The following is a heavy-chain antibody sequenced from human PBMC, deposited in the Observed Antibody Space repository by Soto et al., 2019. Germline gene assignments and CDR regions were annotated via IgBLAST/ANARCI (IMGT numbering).Heavy chain of an antibody. CDR1: XXXXXSYX. D-gene: IGHD5-12*01. CDR3: AREEDSGYDSTYDY. CDR2: INSDGSST. V-gene: IGHV3-74*01. Sequence: EVQLVESGXXXVQXXXXLXLSCAASXXXXXSYXXXXVXXAXGKGLVWVSRINSDGSSTSYADSVKGRFTISRDNAKNTLYLQMNSLRAEDTAVYYCAREEDSGYDSTYDYWGQGTLVTVSS. J-gene: IGHJ4*02.